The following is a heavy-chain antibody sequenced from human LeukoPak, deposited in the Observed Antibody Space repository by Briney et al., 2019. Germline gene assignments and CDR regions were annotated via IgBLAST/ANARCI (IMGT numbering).Heavy chain of an antibody. CDR1: GFTFSSYA. CDR2: ISGSSSYI. V-gene: IGHV3-21*01. J-gene: IGHJ4*02. CDR3: ARERAAGISSDYFDY. Sequence: GGSLRLSCAASGFTFSSYAMNWVRQAPGKGLEWVSSISGSSSYIHYADSVKGRFTISRDNAKNSLFLQMTSLGAEDTAVYYCARERAAGISSDYFDYWGQGALVTVSS. D-gene: IGHD3-22*01.